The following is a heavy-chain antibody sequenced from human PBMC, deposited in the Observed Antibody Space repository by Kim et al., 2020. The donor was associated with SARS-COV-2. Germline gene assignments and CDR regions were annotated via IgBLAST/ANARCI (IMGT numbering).Heavy chain of an antibody. Sequence: GGSLRLSCAASGFTFSSYAMHRVRQAPGKGLEWVAVISYDGSNKYYADSVKGRFTISRDNSKNTLYLQMNSLRAEDTAVYYCARDSAPNDYYYGMDVWGQGTTVTVSS. D-gene: IGHD6-25*01. CDR2: ISYDGSNK. V-gene: IGHV3-30*04. J-gene: IGHJ6*02. CDR1: GFTFSSYA. CDR3: ARDSAPNDYYYGMDV.